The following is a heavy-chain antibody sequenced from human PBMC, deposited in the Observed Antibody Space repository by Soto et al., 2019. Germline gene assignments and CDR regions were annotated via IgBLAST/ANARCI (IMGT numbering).Heavy chain of an antibody. J-gene: IGHJ4*02. Sequence: EVQLVESGGGLVQPGGSLRLSCAASGFTFSSYDMNWVRQAPGKGLEWVSYITSSSSTLYYADSVKGRLTISRDNANNSLYLQTNSLRAEDTAVYYCAGETTTAFDYWGQGTLVTVCS. V-gene: IGHV3-48*01. CDR3: AGETTTAFDY. CDR1: GFTFSSYD. CDR2: ITSSSSTL. D-gene: IGHD4-17*01.